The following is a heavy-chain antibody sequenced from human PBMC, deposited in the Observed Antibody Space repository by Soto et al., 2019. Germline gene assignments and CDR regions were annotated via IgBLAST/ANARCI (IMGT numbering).Heavy chain of an antibody. CDR2: MYYSGGT. CDR1: GGSVSGYY. CDR3: ARVVIVPAANGMDV. D-gene: IGHD2-2*01. Sequence: PSETLSLTCTVSGGSVSGYYWSWIRQPPGKRLDWIGYMYYSGGTHYNPSLKSRVTMSLDASKNQFSLKLISATAADTAVYYCARVVIVPAANGMDVWGQGTTVTVS. J-gene: IGHJ6*02. V-gene: IGHV4-59*02.